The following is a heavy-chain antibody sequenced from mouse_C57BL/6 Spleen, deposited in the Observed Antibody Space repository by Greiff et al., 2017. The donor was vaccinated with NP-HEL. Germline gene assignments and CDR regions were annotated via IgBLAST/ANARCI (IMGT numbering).Heavy chain of an antibody. D-gene: IGHD2-5*01. CDR2: IYPGDGDT. Sequence: QVQLQQSGPELVKPGASVKISCKASGYAFSSSWMHWVKQRPGKGLEWIGRIYPGDGDTNYNGKFKGKATLTADKSSSTAYMQLSSLTSEDSAVYYCASGGDYSTEGFDYWGQGTLVTVSS. CDR1: GYAFSSSW. V-gene: IGHV1-82*01. J-gene: IGHJ3*01. CDR3: ASGGDYSTEGFDY.